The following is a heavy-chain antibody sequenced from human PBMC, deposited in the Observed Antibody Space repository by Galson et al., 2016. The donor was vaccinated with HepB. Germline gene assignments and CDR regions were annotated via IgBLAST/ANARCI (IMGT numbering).Heavy chain of an antibody. CDR3: GRLSRNATGGYFDY. CDR1: GYTFTNYW. D-gene: IGHD2-2*01. V-gene: IGHV5-51*01. CDR2: IYPGDSDT. Sequence: QSGAEVKKPGESLKISCETSGYTFTNYWIGWVRQVPAKGLEWMGIIYPGDSDTKYSPSFQGHDTLSVDKAITTAYVQWRSLKASDSAIYYCGRLSRNATGGYFDYWGQGILVTVSS. J-gene: IGHJ4*02.